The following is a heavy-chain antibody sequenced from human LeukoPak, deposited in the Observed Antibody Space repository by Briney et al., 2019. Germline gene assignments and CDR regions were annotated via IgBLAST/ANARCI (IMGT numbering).Heavy chain of an antibody. CDR2: INHSGST. CDR3: ASFCSSTSCFGDY. D-gene: IGHD2-2*01. CDR1: GGSFSGYY. Sequence: SETLSLTCAVYGGSFSGYYWSWIRQPPGKGLEWIGEINHSGSTNYNPSLKSRVTISVDTSKNQFSLKLRSVTAADTAVYYCASFCSSTSCFGDYWGQGTLVTVSS. J-gene: IGHJ4*02. V-gene: IGHV4-34*01.